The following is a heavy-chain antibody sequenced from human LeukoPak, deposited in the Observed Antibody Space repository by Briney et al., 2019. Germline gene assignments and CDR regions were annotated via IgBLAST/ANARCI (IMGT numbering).Heavy chain of an antibody. V-gene: IGHV1-3*01. CDR3: ARLPYYYDSSGYYGGDWFDP. CDR1: GYTFTNYA. CDR2: VNAGNGNT. Sequence: ASVKVSCKASGYTFTNYAVHWVRQAPGQRLGWMGWVNAGNGNTKYSQKFQGRVTITRDTSASTAYMELSSLRSEDTAVYYCARLPYYYDSSGYYGGDWFDPWGQGTLVTVSS. D-gene: IGHD3-22*01. J-gene: IGHJ5*02.